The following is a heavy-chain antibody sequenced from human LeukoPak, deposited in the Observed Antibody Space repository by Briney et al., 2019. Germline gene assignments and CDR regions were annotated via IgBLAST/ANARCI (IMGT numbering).Heavy chain of an antibody. J-gene: IGHJ5*02. V-gene: IGHV1-2*06. CDR2: INPNNGVT. Sequence: ASVKVSCKASGYSFTGYYLHWVRQAPGQGLEWMGRINPNNGVTTYAQKFQDRVTMTRDTSISTAYMELSGLTSDDSAVYYCARGHDNWFDPWGQGTLVIVSS. CDR1: GYSFTGYY. CDR3: ARGHDNWFDP.